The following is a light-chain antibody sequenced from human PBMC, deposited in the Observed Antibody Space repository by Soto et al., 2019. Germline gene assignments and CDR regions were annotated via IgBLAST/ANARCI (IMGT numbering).Light chain of an antibody. V-gene: IGLV1-44*01. J-gene: IGLJ1*01. Sequence: QPVLTQPPSASGTPGQRVIISCSGGSSNIGRNTVNWYQHLPGTPPRLPLYTNDQRPSEVPDRFSGSKSGTSASLAISGPQSEDEADYYCAAWDDTSSFVFGTGTKLTVL. CDR2: TND. CDR1: SSNIGRNT. CDR3: AAWDDTSSFV.